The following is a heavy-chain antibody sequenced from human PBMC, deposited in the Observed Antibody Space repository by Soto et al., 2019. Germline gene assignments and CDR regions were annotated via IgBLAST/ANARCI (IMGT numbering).Heavy chain of an antibody. D-gene: IGHD3-10*01. J-gene: IGHJ6*02. CDR1: GYSFTSYW. CDR3: ARSTMVRGVRDYYGMDV. CDR2: IYPGDSDT. V-gene: IGHV5-51*01. Sequence: GESLKISCKGSGYSFTSYWIGWVRQMPGKGLEWMGIIYPGDSDTRYSPSFQGQVTISADKSISTAYLQWSSLKASDTAIYYCARSTMVRGVRDYYGMDVWGQGTTVTVSS.